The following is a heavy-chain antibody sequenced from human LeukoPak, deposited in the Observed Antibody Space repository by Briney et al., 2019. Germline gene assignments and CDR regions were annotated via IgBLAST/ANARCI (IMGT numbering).Heavy chain of an antibody. CDR1: GDSISSYY. V-gene: IGHV4-4*07. Sequence: SETLSLTCTVSGDSISSYYWSWIRQPAGKGLEWIGRIYASGSTNYNPSLKSRVTMSLDTSKNQFSLNLSSVTAADTAVYYCARKALPGNWFDPWGQGTWSPSPQ. CDR2: IYASGST. J-gene: IGHJ5*02. CDR3: ARKALPGNWFDP.